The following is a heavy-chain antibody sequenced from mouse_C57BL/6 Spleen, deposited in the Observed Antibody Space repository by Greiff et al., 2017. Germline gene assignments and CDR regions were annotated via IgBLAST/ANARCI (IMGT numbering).Heavy chain of an antibody. CDR2: IDPSDSYT. J-gene: IGHJ1*03. D-gene: IGHD6-2*01. CDR3: ARFRSSLPPFDV. Sequence: QVQLQQPGAELVMPGASVKLSCKASGYTFTSYWMHWVKQRPGQGLEWIGEIDPSDSYTNYNQKFKGKSTLTVDKSSSTAYMQLSSLTSEDSAVYYCARFRSSLPPFDVWGTGTTVTVSS. CDR1: GYTFTSYW. V-gene: IGHV1-69*01.